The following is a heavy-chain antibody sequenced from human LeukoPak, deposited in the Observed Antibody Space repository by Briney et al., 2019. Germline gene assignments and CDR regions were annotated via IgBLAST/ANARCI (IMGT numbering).Heavy chain of an antibody. Sequence: SETLSLTCTVSGGSISSYYWSWIRQPAGKGLEWIGCIYTSGSTNYNPSLKSRGTISVDTSKNQFSLQLRSVTAADTAVYYCAREPRYCSGTNCYRGGYMDVWGKGTTVTVSS. V-gene: IGHV4-4*07. CDR2: IYTSGST. CDR1: GGSISSYY. D-gene: IGHD2-15*01. CDR3: AREPRYCSGTNCYRGGYMDV. J-gene: IGHJ6*03.